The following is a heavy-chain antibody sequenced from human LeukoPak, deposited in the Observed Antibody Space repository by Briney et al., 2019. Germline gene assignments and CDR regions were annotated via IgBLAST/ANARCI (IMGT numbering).Heavy chain of an antibody. CDR2: MNPNSGNT. V-gene: IGHV1-8*01. CDR3: ARGRYYYDSSGLNWFDP. J-gene: IGHJ5*02. CDR1: GYTFTGYD. D-gene: IGHD3-22*01. Sequence: ASVKVSCKASGYTFTGYDINWVRQATGQGLEWMGWMNPNSGNTGYAQKFQGRVTMTRNTSISTAYMELSSLRSEDTAVYYCARGRYYYDSSGLNWFDPWGQGTLVAVSS.